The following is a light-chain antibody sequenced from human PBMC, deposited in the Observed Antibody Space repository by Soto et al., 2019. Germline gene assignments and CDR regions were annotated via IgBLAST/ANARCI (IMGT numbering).Light chain of an antibody. J-gene: IGKJ5*01. V-gene: IGKV3-11*01. Sequence: EIVVTHYAATLSVSPGERVTLSCRASQSVSSSLAWYQQRPGQAPRLLIYDTSTRAAGIAARFSGSGSGTEFTLTISSLEPEDFAVYYCQHRMNWPLTFGQGTRLEIK. CDR3: QHRMNWPLT. CDR1: QSVSSS. CDR2: DTS.